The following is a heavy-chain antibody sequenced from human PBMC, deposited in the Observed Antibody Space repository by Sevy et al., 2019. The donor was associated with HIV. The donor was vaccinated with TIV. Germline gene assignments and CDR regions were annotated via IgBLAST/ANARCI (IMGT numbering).Heavy chain of an antibody. Sequence: GGSLRLSCAASGFTFSTYGMHWVRQAPGKGLEWVAVISYDGSNKYYADSVKGRFTISRDNSKNTLYLQMNSLRAEDTAVYYCARGSKYSSGWLDAFDIWGQGTMVTVSS. CDR2: ISYDGSNK. CDR1: GFTFSTYG. D-gene: IGHD6-19*01. J-gene: IGHJ3*02. CDR3: ARGSKYSSGWLDAFDI. V-gene: IGHV3-30*19.